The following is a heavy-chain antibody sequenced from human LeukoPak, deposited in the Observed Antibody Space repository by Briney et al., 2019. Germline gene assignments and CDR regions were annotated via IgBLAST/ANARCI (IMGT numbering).Heavy chain of an antibody. Sequence: SETLSLTCAVYGGSFSGYYWSWIRQPPGKGLEWIGEINHSGSTNYNPSLKSRVTISVDTSKNQFSLKLSSVTAADTAVYYCARGPPGIAEDWGQGTLVTVSS. CDR2: INHSGST. V-gene: IGHV4-34*01. CDR1: GGSFSGYY. D-gene: IGHD6-13*01. CDR3: ARGPPGIAED. J-gene: IGHJ4*02.